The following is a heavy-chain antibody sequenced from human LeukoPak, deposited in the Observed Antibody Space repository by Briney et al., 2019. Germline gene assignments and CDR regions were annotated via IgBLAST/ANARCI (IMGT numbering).Heavy chain of an antibody. V-gene: IGHV1-2*02. Sequence: ASVKVSCKASGYGFTGHDLHWVRQAPGQGLEWMGWISPNSGGTNYAQKFQGRVTMTRDTSISTAYMELSRLRSDDTAVYYCARGGAVRGVIMKWDYWGQGTLVTVSS. CDR2: ISPNSGGT. CDR1: GYGFTGHD. J-gene: IGHJ4*02. D-gene: IGHD3-10*01. CDR3: ARGGAVRGVIMKWDY.